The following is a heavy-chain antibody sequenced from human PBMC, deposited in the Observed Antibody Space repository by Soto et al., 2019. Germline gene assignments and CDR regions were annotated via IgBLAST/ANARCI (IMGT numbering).Heavy chain of an antibody. CDR2: INPNSGGT. Sequence: ASVKVSCKASGYTFTGYYMHWVRQAPGQGLEWTGWINPNSGGTNYAQKFQGRVTMTRDTSISTAYMELSRLRSDDTAVYYCAKAYSCGGDCYTSPYFDCWGQGTLVTVSS. J-gene: IGHJ4*02. D-gene: IGHD2-21*02. CDR3: AKAYSCGGDCYTSPYFDC. V-gene: IGHV1-2*02. CDR1: GYTFTGYY.